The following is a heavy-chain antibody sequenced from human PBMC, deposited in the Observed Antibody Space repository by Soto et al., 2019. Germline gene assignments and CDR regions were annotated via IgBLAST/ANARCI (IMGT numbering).Heavy chain of an antibody. CDR1: GFTFSSYG. V-gene: IGHV3-33*01. CDR2: IWYDGSNK. J-gene: IGHJ4*02. D-gene: IGHD3-3*01. CDR3: ARGAIGFWSGLDVGPYFDY. Sequence: QVQLVESGGGVVQPGRSLRLSCAASGFTFSSYGMHWVRQAPGKGLEWVAVIWYDGSNKYYADSVKGRFTISRDNSKNTLYLQMNSLRAEDTAVYYCARGAIGFWSGLDVGPYFDYWGQGTLVTVSS.